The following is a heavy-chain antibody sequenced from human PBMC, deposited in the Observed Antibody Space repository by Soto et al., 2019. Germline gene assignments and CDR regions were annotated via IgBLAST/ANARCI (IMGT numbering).Heavy chain of an antibody. V-gene: IGHV1-18*01. D-gene: IGHD2-15*01. CDR1: GYNFATTS. CDR2: ITPYNGDT. CDR3: PTLGPYSGGTCYSRPLDN. Sequence: QAHLQQSGAEVKKPGASVKVSCEASGYNFATTSIAWVRQAPGQGLEWVGWITPYNGDTNYEQKLQGRVTMTTDTPTHKGHLGLRSLRSDDTAVYYCPTLGPYSGGTCYSRPLDNWGQGTLVTVSS. J-gene: IGHJ4*02.